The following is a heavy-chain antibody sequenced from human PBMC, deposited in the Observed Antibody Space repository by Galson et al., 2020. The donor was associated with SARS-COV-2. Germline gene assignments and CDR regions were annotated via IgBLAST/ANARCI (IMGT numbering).Heavy chain of an antibody. CDR2: TYYRSKWYN. CDR1: GDSFSSNSAA. Sequence: SETLSLTCAISGDSFSSNSAAWNWNRQSPSRGLEWLRSTYYRSKWYNDYAVSVKSRITINPDTSKNQLSMQLNSVTPEDTAMYYCARDQPGAFDIWGQGTMVTVSS. V-gene: IGHV6-1*01. J-gene: IGHJ3*02. D-gene: IGHD2-2*01. CDR3: ARDQPGAFDI.